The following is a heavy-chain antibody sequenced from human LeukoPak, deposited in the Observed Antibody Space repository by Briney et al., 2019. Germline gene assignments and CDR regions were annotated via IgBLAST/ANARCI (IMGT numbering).Heavy chain of an antibody. D-gene: IGHD3-22*01. J-gene: IGHJ4*01. CDR2: IHYSGST. Sequence: PETLSLTCTVSGYSISSGYYWGWIRQPPGKGLKWIGSIHYSGSTYYNPSLKSRDTISPDTTKNQFSLKLSPVTAADTAVYYCARLVYYYDXSXXXYWGXXXXXT. CDR1: GYSISSGYY. CDR3: ARLVYYYDXSXXXY. V-gene: IGHV4-38-2*02.